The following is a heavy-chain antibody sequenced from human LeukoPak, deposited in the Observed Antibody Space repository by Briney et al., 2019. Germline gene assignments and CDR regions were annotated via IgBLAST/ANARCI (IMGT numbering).Heavy chain of an antibody. CDR2: ISNSVGSA. V-gene: IGHV3-23*01. Sequence: PGGSLRLSCGASGFTFSNYAMSWVRQAPGKGLEWVSGISNSVGSAYYADSVKGRFTISRDNSRNTLYLKMNSLRAEDTALYYCAKGLRLGELSSGFDYWGQGTLVTVSS. D-gene: IGHD3-16*02. CDR3: AKGLRLGELSSGFDY. CDR1: GFTFSNYA. J-gene: IGHJ4*02.